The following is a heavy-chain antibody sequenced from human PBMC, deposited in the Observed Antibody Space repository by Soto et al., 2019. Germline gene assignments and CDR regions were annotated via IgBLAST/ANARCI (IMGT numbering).Heavy chain of an antibody. V-gene: IGHV1-18*01. CDR3: ASGRFGEFVYQFDY. CDR2: ISAYNGNT. D-gene: IGHD3-10*01. Sequence: AASVKVSCKPSGYTFTSYGITWVRQAPGQGLEWMGWISAYNGNTNYAQKFQGRVTMTTDTSTSTAYMELRSLGSDDTAVYYCASGRFGEFVYQFDYWGQGTLVTVSS. J-gene: IGHJ4*02. CDR1: GYTFTSYG.